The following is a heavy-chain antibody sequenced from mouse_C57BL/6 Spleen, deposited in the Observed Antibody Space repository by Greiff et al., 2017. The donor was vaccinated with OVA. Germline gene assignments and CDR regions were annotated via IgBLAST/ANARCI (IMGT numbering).Heavy chain of an antibody. D-gene: IGHD1-1*01. CDR3: ADDYGSSKGFAY. V-gene: IGHV3-6*01. J-gene: IGHJ3*01. CDR1: GYSITSGYY. CDR2: ISYDGSN. Sequence: EVKLVESGPGLVKPSQSLSLTCSVTGYSITSGYYWNWIRQFPGNKLEWMGYISYDGSNNYNPSLKNRISITRDTSKNQFFLKLNSVTTEDTATYYCADDYGSSKGFAYWGQGTLVTVSA.